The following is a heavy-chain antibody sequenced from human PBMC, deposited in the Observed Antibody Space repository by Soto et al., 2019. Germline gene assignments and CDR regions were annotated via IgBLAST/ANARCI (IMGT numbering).Heavy chain of an antibody. CDR3: AKDGHYSSSWPYNWNDRGYYFDY. Sequence: EVQLVESGGGLVQPGGSLRLSCAASGFTFSSYEMNWVRQAPGKGLEWVSYISSSGSTIYYADSVKGRFTISRDNAKNSLYLQMNSLRAEDTAVYYCAKDGHYSSSWPYNWNDRGYYFDYWGQGTLVTVSS. CDR1: GFTFSSYE. CDR2: ISSSGSTI. J-gene: IGHJ4*02. D-gene: IGHD1-20*01. V-gene: IGHV3-48*03.